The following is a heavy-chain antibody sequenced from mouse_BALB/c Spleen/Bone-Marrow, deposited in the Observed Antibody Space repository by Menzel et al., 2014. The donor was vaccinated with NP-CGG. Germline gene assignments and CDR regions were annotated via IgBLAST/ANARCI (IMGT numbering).Heavy chain of an antibody. V-gene: IGHV5-6-4*01. Sequence: EVKLVESGGGLVKPGGSLKLSCAASGFTFSSYTMSWVRQTPEKRLEWVATISSGGSYTYYPDSVKGRFTISRDNAKYTLYLQMSSLKSEDTAMYYCTRDPFYYGSSYAMDYWGQGTSVTVSS. J-gene: IGHJ4*01. D-gene: IGHD1-1*01. CDR1: GFTFSSYT. CDR3: TRDPFYYGSSYAMDY. CDR2: ISSGGSYT.